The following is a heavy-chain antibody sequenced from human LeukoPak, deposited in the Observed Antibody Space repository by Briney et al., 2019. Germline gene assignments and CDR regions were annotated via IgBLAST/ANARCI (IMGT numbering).Heavy chain of an antibody. V-gene: IGHV3-23*01. J-gene: IGHJ4*02. Sequence: QSGGSLRLSCPASGFTFSSHAMSWVRQAPGKGLEWVSPITGSGVSTNNADSVKGRFTISRDNSENTLYLQMNSLRVEDTAVYYCVKTSSGYYYFDYWGQGTLVTVSS. CDR3: VKTSSGYYYFDY. D-gene: IGHD3-22*01. CDR1: GFTFSSHA. CDR2: ITGSGVST.